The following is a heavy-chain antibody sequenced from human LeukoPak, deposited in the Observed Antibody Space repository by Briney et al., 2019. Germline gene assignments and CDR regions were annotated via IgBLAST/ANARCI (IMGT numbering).Heavy chain of an antibody. V-gene: IGHV1-8*01. J-gene: IGHJ6*02. CDR3: ARVTAANTWGYYYYYYGMDV. Sequence: ASVKVSCKASGYTFTSYDINWVRQATGQGLEWMGWMNPNSGNTGYAQKFQGRVTMTRNTSISTAYMELSSLRSEDTAVYYCARVTAANTWGYYYYYYGMDVWGQGTTVTVSS. CDR2: MNPNSGNT. CDR1: GYTFTSYD. D-gene: IGHD2-2*01.